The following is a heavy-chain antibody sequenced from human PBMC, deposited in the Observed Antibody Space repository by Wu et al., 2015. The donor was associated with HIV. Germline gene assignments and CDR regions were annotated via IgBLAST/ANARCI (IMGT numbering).Heavy chain of an antibody. CDR2: IIPMFKTP. CDR1: GGIFSSTP. D-gene: IGHD1-20*01. Sequence: QVQLVQSGAEMKKPGSSVKVSCKTSGGIFSSTPIAWVRQAPGQGLEWMGVIIPMFKTPNYARDFRGRVTISADESANTVYLELRGLRFGDTAVYFCVRDTPLTGQTWGLGTLVTVSS. V-gene: IGHV1-69*12. J-gene: IGHJ4*02. CDR3: VRDTPLTGQT.